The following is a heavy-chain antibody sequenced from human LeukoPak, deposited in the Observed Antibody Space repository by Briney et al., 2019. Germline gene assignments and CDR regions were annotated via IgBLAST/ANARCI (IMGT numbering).Heavy chain of an antibody. J-gene: IGHJ5*02. Sequence: SETLSLTCAVYGGSFSGHYWSWIRQPPGKGLEWIGEINHSGSTNYNPSLKSRVTISVDTSKNQFSLKLSSVTAADTAVYYCASTHSYGSGRALNWFDPWGQGTLVTVSS. D-gene: IGHD3-10*01. CDR3: ASTHSYGSGRALNWFDP. CDR1: GGSFSGHY. CDR2: INHSGST. V-gene: IGHV4-34*01.